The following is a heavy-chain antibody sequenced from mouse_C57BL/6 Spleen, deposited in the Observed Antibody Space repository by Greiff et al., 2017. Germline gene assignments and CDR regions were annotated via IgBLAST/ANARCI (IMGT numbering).Heavy chain of an antibody. CDR1: GYAFSSYW. V-gene: IGHV1-80*01. CDR3: ARIGYGKRDYFDY. D-gene: IGHD2-10*02. Sequence: VQLQQSGAELVKPGASVKISCKASGYAFSSYWMNWVKQRPGKGLEWIGQIYPGDGDTNYNGKFKGKATLTADKSSSTAYMQLSSLTSEDSAVYFCARIGYGKRDYFDYWGQGTTLTVSS. CDR2: IYPGDGDT. J-gene: IGHJ2*01.